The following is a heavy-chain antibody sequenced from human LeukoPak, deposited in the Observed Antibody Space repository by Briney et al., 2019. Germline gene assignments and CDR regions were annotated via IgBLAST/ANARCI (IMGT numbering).Heavy chain of an antibody. CDR1: GFTFSSYA. Sequence: GGSLRLSCAASGFTFSSYAMSWVRQAPGKGLEWVSAISGGGGTTYYADSVKGRFTISRDNSKNTLYLQMNSLRAEDTAVYYCAKGSLWWPLDYWGQGTLVTVSS. CDR3: AKGSLWWPLDY. V-gene: IGHV3-23*01. J-gene: IGHJ4*02. CDR2: ISGGGGTT. D-gene: IGHD2-15*01.